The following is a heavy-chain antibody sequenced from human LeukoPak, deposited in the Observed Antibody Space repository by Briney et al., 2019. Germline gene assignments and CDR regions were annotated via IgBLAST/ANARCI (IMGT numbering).Heavy chain of an antibody. V-gene: IGHV4-34*01. CDR1: GGSFSGYY. CDR2: INHSGST. CDR3: AGRGRDI. J-gene: IGHJ3*02. Sequence: SETLSLTRAVYGGSFSGYYWSWIRQPPGKGLEWIGEINHSGSTNYNPSLKSRVTISVDTPKNQFSLKLGSVTAADTAVYYRAGRGRDIWGQGTMVTVSS.